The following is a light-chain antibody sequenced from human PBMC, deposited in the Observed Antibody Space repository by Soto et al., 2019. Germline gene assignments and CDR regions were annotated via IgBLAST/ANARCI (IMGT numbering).Light chain of an antibody. J-gene: IGKJ4*01. Sequence: DIQMTQSPSTLSASVGDRVTITCRASQSISSWLAWYQQRPGRAPEVLIYDASSLESGVPSRFSGSGSGTEFTLTISSRQPDDFATYYCQQYNSYPVTFGGGTKVEIK. CDR1: QSISSW. CDR2: DAS. CDR3: QQYNSYPVT. V-gene: IGKV1-5*01.